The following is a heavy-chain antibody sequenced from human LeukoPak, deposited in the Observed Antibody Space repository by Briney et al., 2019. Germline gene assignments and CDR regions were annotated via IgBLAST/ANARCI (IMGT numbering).Heavy chain of an antibody. J-gene: IGHJ5*02. CDR2: ISYDGSNK. CDR1: GFTFSSYG. Sequence: AGGSLRLSCAASGFTFSSYGMHWVRQAPGKGLEWVAVISYDGSNKYYADSVKGRFTISRDNSKNTLYLQMNSLRAEDTAVYYCAKKTSGGSCTFDPWGQGTLVTVSS. D-gene: IGHD2-15*01. V-gene: IGHV3-30*18. CDR3: AKKTSGGSCTFDP.